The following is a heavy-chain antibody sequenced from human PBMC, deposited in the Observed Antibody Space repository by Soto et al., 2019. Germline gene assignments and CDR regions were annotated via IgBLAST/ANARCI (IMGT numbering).Heavy chain of an antibody. CDR1: AFVLRDYP. CDR2: INRRGSEA. V-gene: IGHV3-7*03. D-gene: IGHD1-7*01. J-gene: IGHJ4*02. CDR3: VRGTTTPGLDY. Sequence: EVQLVESGGGLVQPGGSLRLSCVASAFVLRDYPMNWVRQAPGKGLEWVANINRRGSEANYAASVRGRFTISRDNASNLLYLQMNSLRADDTAVYFCVRGTTTPGLDYWGQGTLVTVSS.